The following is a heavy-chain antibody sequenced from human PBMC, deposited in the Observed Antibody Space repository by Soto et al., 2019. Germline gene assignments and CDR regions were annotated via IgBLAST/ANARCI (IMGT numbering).Heavy chain of an antibody. CDR2: INPNSGGT. J-gene: IGHJ6*04. V-gene: IGHV1-2*02. D-gene: IGHD6-13*01. Sequence: QVQLVQSGAEVKKPGASVKVSCKASGYTFTGYYMHWVRQAPGQGLEWMGWINPNSGGTNYAQKFQGRVTMTRDTSISTAYMELSRLRSDDTAVYYCARDGSSRWYSRDYYYGMDVWGKGPTVTVSS. CDR3: ARDGSSRWYSRDYYYGMDV. CDR1: GYTFTGYY.